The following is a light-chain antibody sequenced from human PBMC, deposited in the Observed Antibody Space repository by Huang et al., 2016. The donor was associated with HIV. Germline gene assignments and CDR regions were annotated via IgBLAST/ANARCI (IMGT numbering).Light chain of an antibody. Sequence: EIVLAQSPGTLSLSPGERATLSCRANQRVNNIYLAWYQRRPGQAPSLLIYGASTRATGIPDRCSGSGSGIDFTLTINRLEPEDFAVYYCQQYGSSPYTFGQGTKLEIQ. CDR1: QRVNNIY. CDR3: QQYGSSPYT. CDR2: GAS. J-gene: IGKJ2*01. V-gene: IGKV3-20*01.